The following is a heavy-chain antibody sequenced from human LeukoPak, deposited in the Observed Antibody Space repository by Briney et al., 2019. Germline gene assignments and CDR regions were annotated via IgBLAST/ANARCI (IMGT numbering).Heavy chain of an antibody. CDR2: ISGSGGDT. V-gene: IGHV3-23*01. J-gene: IGHJ4*02. Sequence: GGSLRLSCGASGFTFSSYAMSWVRQAPGKGLEWVSAISGSGGDTYYADSVKGRFTISRDNSKNTLYLQMNSLRADDTAVYYCAREGHCSTTSCYTPFDYWGQGTLVTVSS. CDR1: GFTFSSYA. D-gene: IGHD2-2*02. CDR3: AREGHCSTTSCYTPFDY.